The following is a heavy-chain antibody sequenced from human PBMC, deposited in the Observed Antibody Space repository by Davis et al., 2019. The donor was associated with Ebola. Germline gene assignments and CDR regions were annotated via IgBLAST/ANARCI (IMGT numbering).Heavy chain of an antibody. J-gene: IGHJ4*02. D-gene: IGHD6-19*01. V-gene: IGHV5-51*01. CDR2: IYPGDSDT. CDR1: GYSFTSYW. Sequence: KVSCKGSGYSFTSYWIGWVRQMPGKGLEWMGIIYPGDSDTRYSPSFQGQVTISADKSISTAYLQWSSLKASDTAMYYCARVGDSGWYGFDYWGQGTLVTVSS. CDR3: ARVGDSGWYGFDY.